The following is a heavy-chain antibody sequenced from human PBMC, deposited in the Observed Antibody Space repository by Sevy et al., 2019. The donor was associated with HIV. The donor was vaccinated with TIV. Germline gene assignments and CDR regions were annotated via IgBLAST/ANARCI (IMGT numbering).Heavy chain of an antibody. J-gene: IGHJ5*02. CDR2: INHSGST. CDR3: ARRLSHWSQPGLGWFDP. Sequence: SETLSLTCAVYGGSFSGYYWSWIRQPPGKGLEWIGEINHSGSTNYNPSLKSRVTISVDTSKNQFSLKLSSVTAADTAVYYCARRLSHWSQPGLGWFDPWGQGTLVTVSS. D-gene: IGHD3-3*01. V-gene: IGHV4-34*01. CDR1: GGSFSGYY.